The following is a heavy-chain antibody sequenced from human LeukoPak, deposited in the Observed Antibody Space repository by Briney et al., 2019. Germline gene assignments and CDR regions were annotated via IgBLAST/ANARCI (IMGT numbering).Heavy chain of an antibody. CDR2: IYSGGST. Sequence: GGSLRLSCAASGFTVSSNYMSWVRQAPGKGLEWVSVIYSGGSTYYADSVKGRFTISRDNSKNTLYLQMNSLRAEDTAVYYCARQDSIVVVPAALDYWGQGTLVTVSS. CDR3: ARQDSIVVVPAALDY. V-gene: IGHV3-66*04. CDR1: GFTVSSNY. D-gene: IGHD2-2*01. J-gene: IGHJ4*02.